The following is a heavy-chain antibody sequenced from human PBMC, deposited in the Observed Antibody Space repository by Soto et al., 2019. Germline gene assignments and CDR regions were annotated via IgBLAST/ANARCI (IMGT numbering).Heavy chain of an antibody. CDR1: GDSVSSNSTA. D-gene: IGHD6-19*01. Sequence: SQTLSLTCAISGDSVSSNSTAWNWIRQSPSRGLEWLGRTYYRSKYYNDYAVSVKSRITINPDTSKNQFSLQLNSVTPEDTAVYYCARGPIGVTGTGVFDSWGQGTLVTSPQ. CDR3: ARGPIGVTGTGVFDS. V-gene: IGHV6-1*01. CDR2: TYYRSKYYN. J-gene: IGHJ4*02.